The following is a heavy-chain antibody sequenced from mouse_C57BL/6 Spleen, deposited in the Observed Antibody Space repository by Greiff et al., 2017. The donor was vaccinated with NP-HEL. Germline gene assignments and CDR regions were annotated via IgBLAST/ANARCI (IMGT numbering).Heavy chain of an antibody. V-gene: IGHV1-82*01. CDR2: IYPGDGDT. J-gene: IGHJ2*01. CDR1: GYAFSSSW. D-gene: IGHD1-1*01. CDR3: ARVTTVVAPKDY. Sequence: VQLQQSGPELVKPGASVKISCKASGYAFSSSWMNWVKQRPGKGLEWIGRIYPGDGDTNYNGKFKGKATLTADKSSSTAYMQLSSLTSEDSAVYFCARVTTVVAPKDYWGQGTTLTVSS.